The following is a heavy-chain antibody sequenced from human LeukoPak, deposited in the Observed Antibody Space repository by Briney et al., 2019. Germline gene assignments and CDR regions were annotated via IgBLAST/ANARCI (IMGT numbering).Heavy chain of an antibody. D-gene: IGHD5-18*01. CDR2: IYKSGNT. V-gene: IGHV4-4*07. J-gene: IGHJ2*01. CDR3: ARDALRVDTAMPSWYFDL. CDR1: GDSISSYH. Sequence: SETLSLTCTVSGDSISSYHWNWIRQPAGKGLEWIGQIYKSGNTNYNPSLKSRVTMSVDTPKNQFSLKLSSVTAADTAVYYCARDALRVDTAMPSWYFDLWGRGTLVTVSS.